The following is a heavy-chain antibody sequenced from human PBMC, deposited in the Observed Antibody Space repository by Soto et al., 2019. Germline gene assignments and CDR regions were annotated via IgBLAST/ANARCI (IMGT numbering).Heavy chain of an antibody. Sequence: QVQLVESGGGVVQPGRSLRLSCAASGFTFSSYGMHWVRQAPGKWLEWVAVIWYDGSNKYYADSVKGRFTISRDNSKNTLYLQMNSLRAEDTAVYYCARDPSERYYYYYMDVWGKGTTVTVSS. CDR2: IWYDGSNK. D-gene: IGHD1-1*01. V-gene: IGHV3-33*01. CDR1: GFTFSSYG. J-gene: IGHJ6*03. CDR3: ARDPSERYYYYYMDV.